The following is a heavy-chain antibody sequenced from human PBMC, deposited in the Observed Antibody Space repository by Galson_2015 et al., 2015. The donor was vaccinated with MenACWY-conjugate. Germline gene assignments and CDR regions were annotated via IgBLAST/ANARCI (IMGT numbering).Heavy chain of an antibody. J-gene: IGHJ4*02. CDR2: ISSNGAGT. CDR1: GFLFSSFA. V-gene: IGHV3-64D*06. CDR3: VKGRGSTLYTALDS. Sequence: SLRLSCAASGFLFSSFAMFWVRQAPGKGLEDVSVISSNGAGTLYPDSVKGRFTISRDNSKNTVYLQMNSLRSDDTALYYCVKGRGSTLYTALDSWGQGTLVTVSS. D-gene: IGHD2-2*01.